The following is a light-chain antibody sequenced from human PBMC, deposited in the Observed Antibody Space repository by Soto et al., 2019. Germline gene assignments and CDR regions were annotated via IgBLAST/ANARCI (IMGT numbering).Light chain of an antibody. Sequence: EIVLTQSPGTLSLSPGERATLSCRASQSVSSSYLAWYQQKPGQAPRLLIYEVSTRATYIPARFSGRGSRTEFTLTISSLRAEDSAVYYCQQYQDWPRTFGQGTKVDIK. CDR2: EVS. V-gene: IGKV3-15*01. CDR1: QSVSSSY. J-gene: IGKJ1*01. CDR3: QQYQDWPRT.